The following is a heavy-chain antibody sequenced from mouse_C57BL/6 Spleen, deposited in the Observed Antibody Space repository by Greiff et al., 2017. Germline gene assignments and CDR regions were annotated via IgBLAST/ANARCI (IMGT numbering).Heavy chain of an antibody. Sequence: EVMLVESGGDLVKPGGSLKLSCAASGFTFSSYGMSWVRQTPDKRLEWVATISSGGSYTYYPDSVKGRFTIARDNAKNTLYLQMSSLKSEDTAMYYCARHPPTMTSYYFDYWGQGTTLTVSS. V-gene: IGHV5-6*01. CDR2: ISSGGSYT. CDR1: GFTFSSYG. CDR3: ARHPPTMTSYYFDY. D-gene: IGHD2-10*01. J-gene: IGHJ2*01.